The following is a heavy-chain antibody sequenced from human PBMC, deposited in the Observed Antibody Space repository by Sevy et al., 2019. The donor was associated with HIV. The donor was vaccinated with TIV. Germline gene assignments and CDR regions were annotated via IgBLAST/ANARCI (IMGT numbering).Heavy chain of an antibody. V-gene: IGHV3-23*01. CDR1: GFSFDSYG. CDR2: ISGSGTRT. J-gene: IGHJ6*03. Sequence: GGSLRLSCAVSGFSFDSYGMTWVRQAPGKGLEWVSEISGSGTRTYYADSVKGRFSISRDNSKNRLYLQMNSLRSVDTALYYCAKGGGGHYDPDEIGYYFYYYNMDVWGKGTTVTVSS. D-gene: IGHD3-22*01. CDR3: AKGGGGHYDPDEIGYYFYYYNMDV.